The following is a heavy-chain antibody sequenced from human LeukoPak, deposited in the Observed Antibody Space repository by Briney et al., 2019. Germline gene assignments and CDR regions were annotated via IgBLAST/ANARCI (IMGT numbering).Heavy chain of an antibody. V-gene: IGHV5-51*01. Sequence: GESLKISCKGSGYSFTSYWIGWARQMPGKGLEWMGIIYPGDSDTRYSPSFQGQVTISADKSISTAYLQWSSLKASDTAMYYCARGVNGDYVLSDAFDIWGQGTMVTVSS. J-gene: IGHJ3*02. D-gene: IGHD4-17*01. CDR2: IYPGDSDT. CDR3: ARGVNGDYVLSDAFDI. CDR1: GYSFTSYW.